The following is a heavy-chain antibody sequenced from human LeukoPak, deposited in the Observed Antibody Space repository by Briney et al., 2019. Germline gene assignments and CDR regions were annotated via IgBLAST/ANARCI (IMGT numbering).Heavy chain of an antibody. CDR2: IYYSGST. CDR1: GGSISSGDYY. J-gene: IGHJ4*03. D-gene: IGHD2-15*01. CDR3: ARSSRRYCGGGGCFGY. V-gene: IGHV4-61*08. Sequence: PSETLSLTCTVSGGSISSGDYYWSWIRQHPGKGLEWIGSIYYSGSTNYNPSLKSRVTMSVDTSQNQFSLKLSSVTAADTAVYYCARSSRRYCGGGGCFGYWGQGTLVTVSS.